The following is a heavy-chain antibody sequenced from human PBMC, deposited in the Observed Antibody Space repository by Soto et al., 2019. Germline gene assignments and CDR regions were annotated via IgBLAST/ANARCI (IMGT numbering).Heavy chain of an antibody. CDR3: ARDPSMIVVVITTLFDY. J-gene: IGHJ4*02. CDR1: RYTFTVYY. V-gene: IGHV1-2*02. CDR2: INPNSGGT. Sequence: ASVKVSFKASRYTFTVYYRHGVRQAPGQGREWMGWINPNSGGTNYAQKFQGRVTMTRDTSISTAYMELSRLRSDDTAVYYCARDPSMIVVVITTLFDYWGQGTLVTVSS. D-gene: IGHD3-22*01.